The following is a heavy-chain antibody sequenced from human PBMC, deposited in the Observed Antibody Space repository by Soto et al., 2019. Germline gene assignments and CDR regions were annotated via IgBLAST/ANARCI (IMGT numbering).Heavy chain of an antibody. CDR3: ARAGSSAPPWVYGMDV. J-gene: IGHJ6*02. CDR2: IIPIFGTA. D-gene: IGHD6-6*01. V-gene: IGHV1-69*13. CDR1: GGTFSSYA. Sequence: ASVKVSCKASGGTFSSYAISWVRQAPGQGLEWMGGIIPIFGTANYAQKFQGRVTITADESTSTAYMELSSLRSEDTAVYYCARAGSSAPPWVYGMDVWGQGTTVTVS.